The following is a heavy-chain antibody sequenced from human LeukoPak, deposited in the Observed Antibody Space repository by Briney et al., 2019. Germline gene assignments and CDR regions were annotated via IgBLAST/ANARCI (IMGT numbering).Heavy chain of an antibody. CDR1: GFTFSSYD. CDR2: IWYDGSNI. D-gene: IGHD5-24*01. V-gene: IGHV3-33*01. Sequence: GGSLRLSCAASGFTFSSYDMHWVRQAPGKGLEWVAVIWYDGSNINYGDSVKGRFAISRDNSRNTLYLQMNSLRAEDTALYYCAREPTTLNGYSVSRHHHYFDHWGQGALVIVSS. CDR3: AREPTTLNGYSVSRHHHYFDH. J-gene: IGHJ4*02.